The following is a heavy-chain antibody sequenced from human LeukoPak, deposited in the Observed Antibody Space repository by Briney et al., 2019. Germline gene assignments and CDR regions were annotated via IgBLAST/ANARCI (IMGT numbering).Heavy chain of an antibody. D-gene: IGHD3-3*01. CDR1: GFTFSNYA. J-gene: IGHJ4*02. CDR2: ISGSGGST. Sequence: GGSLRLSCAASGFTFSNYAMSWVRQAPGKGLEWVSAISGSGGSTYYADSVKGRFTISRDNSKNTLYLQMNSLRAEDTAVYYCAKVPALRFAKTDYWGQGTLVTVSS. CDR3: AKVPALRFAKTDY. V-gene: IGHV3-23*01.